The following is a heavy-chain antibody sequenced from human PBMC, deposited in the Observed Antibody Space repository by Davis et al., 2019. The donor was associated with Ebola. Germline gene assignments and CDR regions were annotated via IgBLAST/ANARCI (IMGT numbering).Heavy chain of an antibody. Sequence: PGGSLRLSCAASGFTFSSYSMNWVRQAPGKGLEWVSSISSSSSYIYYADSVKGRFTISRDNAKNSLYLQMNSLRAEDTAVYYCARERDCSSTSCYLRCMVPCYYYYYMDVWGKGTTVTVSS. CDR1: GFTFSSYS. CDR2: ISSSSSYI. D-gene: IGHD2-2*01. CDR3: ARERDCSSTSCYLRCMVPCYYYYYMDV. J-gene: IGHJ6*03. V-gene: IGHV3-21*01.